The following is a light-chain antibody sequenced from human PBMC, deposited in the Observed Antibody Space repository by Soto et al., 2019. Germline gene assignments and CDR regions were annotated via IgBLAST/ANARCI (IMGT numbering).Light chain of an antibody. CDR3: QQRSNWPLT. CDR2: DAS. CDR1: QSVRSY. V-gene: IGKV3-11*01. Sequence: EIVLTQSPATLSLSPGERATLSCRASQSVRSYLAWYQQEPGQAPRLLIYDASNRATGIPARFSGSGSGTDFTLTISSLEPEDFAVYYCQQRSNWPLTFGGGTKV. J-gene: IGKJ4*01.